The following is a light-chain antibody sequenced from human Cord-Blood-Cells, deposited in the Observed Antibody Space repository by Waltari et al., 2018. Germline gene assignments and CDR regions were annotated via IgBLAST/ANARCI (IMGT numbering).Light chain of an antibody. Sequence: QSALTQPASVSGSPGQSITISCTGTSSDVGGYNYVSWYQQHPGKAPKLMIYDVSKRPSGVSNRFSGSNSGNTASLTISGLQAEDEADYYCSSYTSSSWVFGGGTKLTVL. V-gene: IGLV2-14*01. CDR1: SSDVGGYNY. CDR2: DVS. J-gene: IGLJ3*02. CDR3: SSYTSSSWV.